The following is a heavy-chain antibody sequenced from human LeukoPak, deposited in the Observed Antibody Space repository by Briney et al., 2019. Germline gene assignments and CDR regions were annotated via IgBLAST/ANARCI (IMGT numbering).Heavy chain of an antibody. V-gene: IGHV1-46*01. CDR3: ERGDSSGAFDY. J-gene: IGHJ4*02. D-gene: IGHD3-22*01. CDR1: VCTFTSFE. Sequence: ASVKDSCKSSVCTFTSFEMHWLRQAPGQGLEWMGIINPSGGSTSYAQKFQGRVTMTRDTSTSTVYMELSSLRSEDTALYYFERGDSSGAFDYWGQGTLVTVSS. CDR2: INPSGGST.